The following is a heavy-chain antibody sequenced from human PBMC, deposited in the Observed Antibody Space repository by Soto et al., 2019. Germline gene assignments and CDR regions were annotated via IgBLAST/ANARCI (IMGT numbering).Heavy chain of an antibody. CDR2: IYSGGST. Sequence: GGSLRLSCAASGFTFSNYATSWVRQAPGKGLEWVSVIYSGGSTYYADSVEGRFTISRDNSKNTLYLQMNSLRAEDTAVYYCARGPRIPYYYYYMDVWGKGTTVTVSS. D-gene: IGHD2-21*01. CDR1: GFTFSNYA. V-gene: IGHV3-66*01. J-gene: IGHJ6*03. CDR3: ARGPRIPYYYYYMDV.